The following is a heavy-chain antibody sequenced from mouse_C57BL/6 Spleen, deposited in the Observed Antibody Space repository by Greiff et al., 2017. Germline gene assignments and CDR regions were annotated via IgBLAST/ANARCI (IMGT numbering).Heavy chain of an antibody. V-gene: IGHV1-82*01. J-gene: IGHJ1*03. CDR2: IYPGDGDT. CDR3: ARSEYYGSSYGYFDV. Sequence: QVQLKQSGPELVKPGASVKISCKASGYAFSSSWMNWVKQRPGKGLEWIGRIYPGDGDTNYNGKFKGKATLTADKSSSTAYMQLSSLTSEDSAVYFCARSEYYGSSYGYFDVWGTGTTVTVSS. D-gene: IGHD1-1*01. CDR1: GYAFSSSW.